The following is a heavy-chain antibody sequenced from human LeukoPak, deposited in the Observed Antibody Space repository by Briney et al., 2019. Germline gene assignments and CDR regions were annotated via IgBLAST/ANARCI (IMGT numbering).Heavy chain of an antibody. V-gene: IGHV1-2*02. CDR2: INPNSGGT. CDR3: ARDLVVTADSDAFDI. CDR1: GYSFTGYY. J-gene: IGHJ3*02. D-gene: IGHD2-21*02. Sequence: ASVKVSCKASGYSFTGYYMHWVRQAPGQGLEWMGWINPNSGGTNYAQKFQGRVTMTRDTSISTAYMELSRLRSDDTAVYYCARDLVVTADSDAFDIWGQGTIVTVSS.